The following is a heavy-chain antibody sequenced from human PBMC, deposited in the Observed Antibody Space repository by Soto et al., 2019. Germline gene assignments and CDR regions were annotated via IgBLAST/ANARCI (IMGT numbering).Heavy chain of an antibody. CDR3: ARGVGGILTGFYSDY. CDR2: IYYSGST. J-gene: IGHJ4*02. CDR1: GGSISSSSYY. Sequence: SETLSLTCTVSGGSISSSSYYWGWIRQPPGKGLEWIGSIYYSGSTYYNPSLKSRVTISVETSKNQFSRKLSSVTAADTAVYYCARGVGGILTGFYSDYWGQGTLVTVSS. D-gene: IGHD3-9*01. V-gene: IGHV4-39*01.